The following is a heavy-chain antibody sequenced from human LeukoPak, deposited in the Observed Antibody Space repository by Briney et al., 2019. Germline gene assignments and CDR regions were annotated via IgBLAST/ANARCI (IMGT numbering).Heavy chain of an antibody. CDR1: GGSISSYY. CDR2: IYYSGST. J-gene: IGHJ5*02. V-gene: IGHV4-59*12. Sequence: SETLSLTCTVSGGSISSYYWSWIRQPPGKGLEWIGYIYYSGSTNYNPSLKSRVTISVDTSKNQFSLHLNSVTPEDTAVYYCARRLTQYDCFDPWGQGILVTVSS. D-gene: IGHD2-2*01. CDR3: ARRLTQYDCFDP.